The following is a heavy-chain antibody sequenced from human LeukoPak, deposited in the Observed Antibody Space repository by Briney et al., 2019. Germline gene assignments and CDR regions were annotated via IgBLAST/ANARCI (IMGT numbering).Heavy chain of an antibody. Sequence: GASVKVSCKASGYTFTGYYMHWVRQAPGQGLEWMGWINPNSGGTNYAQKFQGRVTMTRDTSITTAYMELSRLTSDDTAVYYCARDSPGIPFDYWGQGTLVTVSS. CDR3: ARDSPGIPFDY. J-gene: IGHJ4*02. V-gene: IGHV1-2*02. D-gene: IGHD3-10*01. CDR2: INPNSGGT. CDR1: GYTFTGYY.